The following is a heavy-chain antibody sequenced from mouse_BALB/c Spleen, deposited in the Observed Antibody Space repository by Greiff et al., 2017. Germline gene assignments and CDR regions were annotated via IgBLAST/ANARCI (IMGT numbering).Heavy chain of an antibody. CDR2: INPSSGYT. J-gene: IGHJ3*01. Sequence: QVQLQQSAAELARPGASVKMSCKASGYTFTSYTMHWVKQRPGQGLEWIGYINPSSGYTEYNQKFKDKTTLTADKSSSTAYMQLSSLTSEDSAVYYCARDYRYDKFAYWGQGTLVTVSA. D-gene: IGHD2-14*01. CDR3: ARDYRYDKFAY. CDR1: GYTFTSYT. V-gene: IGHV1-4*02.